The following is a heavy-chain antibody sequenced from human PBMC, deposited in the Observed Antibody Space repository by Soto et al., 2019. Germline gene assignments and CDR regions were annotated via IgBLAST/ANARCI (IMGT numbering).Heavy chain of an antibody. Sequence: QVQLVQSGAEVKKPGASVKVSCKASGYTFTSYGISWVRQAPGQGLEWMGWISAYNGNTNYAQKLQGRVTMTTDTSTSTAYMELRSLRSDDTAVYYCARVFYYYGSGSYYRGWFDPWGQGTLVNVSS. CDR2: ISAYNGNT. CDR3: ARVFYYYGSGSYYRGWFDP. V-gene: IGHV1-18*01. CDR1: GYTFTSYG. J-gene: IGHJ5*02. D-gene: IGHD3-10*01.